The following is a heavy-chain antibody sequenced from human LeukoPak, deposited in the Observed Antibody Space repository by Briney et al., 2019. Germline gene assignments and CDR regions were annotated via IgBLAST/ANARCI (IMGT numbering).Heavy chain of an antibody. CDR2: INPDSGGT. Sequence: ASVKVSCKASGYTFTGYYMHWVRQAPGQGLEWMGWINPDSGGTNFAQTFQGRVTMTRDTSISTAYMELSGLRSDDTAVYYCARGNYDSSDFEYLQHWGQGTLVTVSS. CDR3: ARGNYDSSDFEYLQH. J-gene: IGHJ1*01. CDR1: GYTFTGYY. D-gene: IGHD3-22*01. V-gene: IGHV1-2*02.